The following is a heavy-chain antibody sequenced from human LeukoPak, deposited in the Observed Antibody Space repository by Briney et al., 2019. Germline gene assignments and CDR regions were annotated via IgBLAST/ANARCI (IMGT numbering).Heavy chain of an antibody. CDR3: ASISITIFGVVPSFDY. V-gene: IGHV3-23*01. CDR1: GFTFSSYA. J-gene: IGHJ4*02. D-gene: IGHD3-3*01. CDR2: ISGSGGST. Sequence: GGSLRLSCAASGFTFSSYAMRWVRQAPGKGLEWVSAISGSGGSTYYADSVKGRFTISRDNSKNTLYLQMNSLRAEDTAVYYCASISITIFGVVPSFDYWGQGTLVTVSS.